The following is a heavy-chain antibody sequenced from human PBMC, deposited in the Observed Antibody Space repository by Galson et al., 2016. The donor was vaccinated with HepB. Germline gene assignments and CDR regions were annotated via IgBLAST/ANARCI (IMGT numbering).Heavy chain of an antibody. V-gene: IGHV3-49*04. J-gene: IGHJ4*02. Sequence: SLRLSRAGSGFTFGDYTMTWVRQAPGKGLEWVGFIRSKTYGATTEYAASVKGRFSFSRDDSKTTAYLQMNSLRAEDTAVYYCAKDLGGLEWIPWDWGQGTLVTVSS. D-gene: IGHD3-3*01. CDR3: AKDLGGLEWIPWD. CDR1: GFTFGDYT. CDR2: IRSKTYGATT.